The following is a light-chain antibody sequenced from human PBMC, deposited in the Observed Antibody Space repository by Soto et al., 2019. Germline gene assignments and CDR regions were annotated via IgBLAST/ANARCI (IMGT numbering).Light chain of an antibody. CDR2: TGS. CDR3: QQTLSFPPT. V-gene: IGKV1-12*01. J-gene: IGKJ1*01. CDR1: QAIDSW. Sequence: DIQMTQSPSSVSASVDDRVTITCRASQAIDSWLAWYQQKPGEAPKLLIFTGSLLHSGVPPRFSGSGSGTDFTLTISSLQPEDFATYYCQQTLSFPPTFGQGTNVDIK.